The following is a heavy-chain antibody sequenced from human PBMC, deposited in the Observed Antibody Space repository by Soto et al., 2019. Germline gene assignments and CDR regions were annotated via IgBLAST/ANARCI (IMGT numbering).Heavy chain of an antibody. J-gene: IGHJ3*01. CDR3: AREGGGIAAAGAGNDAFDL. V-gene: IGHV1-2*04. CDR2: FNPNSGDT. Sequence: QVQLVQSGAEVKKPGASVKVSCKASGYTLSDYYMHWVRQAPGQGLEWMGWFNPNSGDTNYAQKFQGWVTMTRDTSITTGYMGLSRLKSDDTAVYDCAREGGGIAAAGAGNDAFDLWGQGTMVTVSS. CDR1: GYTLSDYY. D-gene: IGHD6-13*01.